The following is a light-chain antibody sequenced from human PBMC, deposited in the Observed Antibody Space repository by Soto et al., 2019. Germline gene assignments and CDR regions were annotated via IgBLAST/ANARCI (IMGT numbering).Light chain of an antibody. J-gene: IGLJ2*01. V-gene: IGLV1-44*01. CDR1: SSNIGSNT. Sequence: QSVLTQSPSASGTPGQRVTISCSGSSSNIGSNTVNWYRQLPGTAPKVLIYTDDQRPSGVPDRFSGSKSGTSASLAVSGLQSEDEADYYCAAWDDSLKGVVFGGGTKLTVL. CDR3: AAWDDSLKGVV. CDR2: TDD.